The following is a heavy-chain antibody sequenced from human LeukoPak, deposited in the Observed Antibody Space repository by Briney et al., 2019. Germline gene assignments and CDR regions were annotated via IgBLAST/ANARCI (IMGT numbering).Heavy chain of an antibody. CDR2: IGTAGDT. Sequence: SGGSLRLSCEASGFTFSSYDMHWVRQATGKGLEWVSAIGTAGDTYYPGSVKGRFTISRENAENSLYLQMNSLRAGDTAVYFCAREGEGFDYWGQGTLVAVSS. CDR1: GFTFSSYD. J-gene: IGHJ4*02. V-gene: IGHV3-13*01. D-gene: IGHD3-10*01. CDR3: AREGEGFDY.